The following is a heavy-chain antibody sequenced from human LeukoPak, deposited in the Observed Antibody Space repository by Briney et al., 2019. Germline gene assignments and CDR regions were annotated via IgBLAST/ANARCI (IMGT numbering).Heavy chain of an antibody. CDR3: ARDEGPPGLRDGYYYYYLDV. V-gene: IGHV1-69*05. Sequence: SVKVSCKPSGGTFSSYAISWVRQAPGQGLEWMGGIIPIFDTANYALKFQGRLTITTGGSTSTAYMELSSLRSDDTAMYYCARDEGPPGLRDGYYYYYLDVWGKGTTVTVSS. CDR2: IIPIFDTA. CDR1: GGTFSSYA. D-gene: IGHD7-27*01. J-gene: IGHJ6*03.